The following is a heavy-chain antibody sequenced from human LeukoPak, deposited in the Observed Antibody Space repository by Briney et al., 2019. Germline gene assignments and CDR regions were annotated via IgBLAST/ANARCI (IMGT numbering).Heavy chain of an antibody. CDR1: GYTFTSYD. CDR2: MNPNSGNT. D-gene: IGHD6-13*01. CDR3: ARSRPSSSWIQNWFDP. V-gene: IGHV1-8*01. J-gene: IGHJ5*02. Sequence: ASVKVSCKASGYTFTSYDINWVRQATGQGLEWMGWMNPNSGNTGYAQKFQGRVTMTRNTSISTAYMELSSLRSEDTAVYYRARSRPSSSWIQNWFDPWGQGTLVTVSS.